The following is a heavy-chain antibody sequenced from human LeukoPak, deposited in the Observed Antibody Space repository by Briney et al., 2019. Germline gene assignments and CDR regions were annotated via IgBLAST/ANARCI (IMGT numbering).Heavy chain of an antibody. CDR1: GGTFSSYA. D-gene: IGHD6-19*01. V-gene: IGHV1-69*01. CDR2: IIPIFGTA. CDR3: ARDITCSSGWHNNWFDP. J-gene: IGHJ5*02. Sequence: SVKVSCKASGGTFSSYAISWVRRAPGQGLEWMGGIIPIFGTANYAQKFQGRVTITADESTSTAYMELSSLRSEDTAVYYCARDITCSSGWHNNWFDPWGQGTLVTVSS.